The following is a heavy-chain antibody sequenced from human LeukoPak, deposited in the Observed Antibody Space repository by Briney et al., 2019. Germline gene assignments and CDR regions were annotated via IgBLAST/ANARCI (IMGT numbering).Heavy chain of an antibody. CDR3: ARDFKSGYADS. Sequence: PGGSLRLSCAASGFTFSNYGMHWVRQAPGKGLEWVAVIYDDGSKEYFADSVKGRFTISRDNSKNTVLLQMNRLRVEDTAVFYCARDFKSGYADSWGQGTLVTVSS. V-gene: IGHV3-33*01. CDR2: IYDDGSKE. CDR1: GFTFSNYG. D-gene: IGHD3-3*01. J-gene: IGHJ4*02.